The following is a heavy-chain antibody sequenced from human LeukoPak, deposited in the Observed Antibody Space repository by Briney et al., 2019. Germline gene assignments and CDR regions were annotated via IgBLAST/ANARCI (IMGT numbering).Heavy chain of an antibody. V-gene: IGHV3-9*01. CDR1: GFTFDDYA. CDR3: ARRDTAMGLFDY. J-gene: IGHJ4*02. Sequence: GGSLRLSCAASGFTFDDYAMHWVRQAPGKGLEWVSGISWNSGSIGYADSVKGRFTISRDNAKNSLYLQMNSLRAEDTAVYYCARRDTAMGLFDYWGQGTLVTVSS. CDR2: ISWNSGSI. D-gene: IGHD5-18*01.